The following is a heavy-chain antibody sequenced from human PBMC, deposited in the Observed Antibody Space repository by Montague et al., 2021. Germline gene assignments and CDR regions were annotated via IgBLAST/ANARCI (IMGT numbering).Heavy chain of an antibody. CDR2: IYYSGTT. Sequence: SETLSLTCTVTGGSISEFYWSWIRQSPEKGLEWIGYIYYSGTTNYNPSLKSRVTISADTSMNQFSLNLTSVTAADTAVYFCARSLGFRGAFDCWGQGTLVTVSS. V-gene: IGHV4-59*08. D-gene: IGHD3-10*01. J-gene: IGHJ4*02. CDR1: GGSISEFY. CDR3: ARSLGFRGAFDC.